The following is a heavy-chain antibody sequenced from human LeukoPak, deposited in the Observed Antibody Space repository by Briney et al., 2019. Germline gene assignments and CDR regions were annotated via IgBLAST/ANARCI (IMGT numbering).Heavy chain of an antibody. V-gene: IGHV3-21*01. D-gene: IGHD6-6*01. Sequence: PGGSLRLPCAASGFTFSSYSMNWVRQAPGKGLEWVSSISSSSSYIYYADSVKGRFTISRDNAKNSLYLQMNSLRAEDTAVYYCARDESSSSFYYYYYMDVWGKGTTVTVSS. CDR1: GFTFSSYS. CDR2: ISSSSSYI. CDR3: ARDESSSSFYYYYYMDV. J-gene: IGHJ6*03.